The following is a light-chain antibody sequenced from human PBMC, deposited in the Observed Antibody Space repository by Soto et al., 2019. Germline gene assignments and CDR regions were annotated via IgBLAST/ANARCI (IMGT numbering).Light chain of an antibody. CDR3: QQRSNWPPEYS. Sequence: DIQMTQSPSSLSASVGDRVTISCRASQTISIYLHWYQQKPGKAPKLLIHGASNLQSGVPSRFSGSGSGTDFTLIISSLEPEDFAVYYCQQRSNWPPEYSFGQGTKLQIK. J-gene: IGKJ2*01. CDR2: GAS. V-gene: IGKV1-39*01. CDR1: QTISIY.